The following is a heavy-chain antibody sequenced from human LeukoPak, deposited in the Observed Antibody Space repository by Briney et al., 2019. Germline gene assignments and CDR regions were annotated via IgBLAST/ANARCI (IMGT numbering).Heavy chain of an antibody. Sequence: GGSLRLSCAASGFTFSSYAMHWVRQAPGKGLEWVAVISYDGSNKYYADSVKGRFTISRDNAKNSLYLQMNSLRAEDTAVYYCARDPEWGYDSSGYFSAFDIWGQGTMVTVSS. D-gene: IGHD3-22*01. CDR3: ARDPEWGYDSSGYFSAFDI. V-gene: IGHV3-30*04. J-gene: IGHJ3*02. CDR1: GFTFSSYA. CDR2: ISYDGSNK.